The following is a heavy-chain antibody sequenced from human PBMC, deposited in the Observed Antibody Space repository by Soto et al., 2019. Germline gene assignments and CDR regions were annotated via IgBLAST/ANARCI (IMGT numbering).Heavy chain of an antibody. J-gene: IGHJ4*02. CDR1: GGSISGGGYY. Sequence: SETLSLTCTVSGGSISGGGYYWSWIRQHPGKGLEWIGYFYYSGSTYYNPSLKSRVTISVGTSKNQFSLKLSSVTAADTAVYYCAREISVRGGHFDYWGQGTLVTVSS. D-gene: IGHD2-15*01. CDR2: FYYSGST. V-gene: IGHV4-31*03. CDR3: AREISVRGGHFDY.